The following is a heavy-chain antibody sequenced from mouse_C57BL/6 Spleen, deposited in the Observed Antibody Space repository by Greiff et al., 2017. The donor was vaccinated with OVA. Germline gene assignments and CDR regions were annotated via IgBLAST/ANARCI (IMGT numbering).Heavy chain of an antibody. Sequence: VQLQQSGPELVKPGASVKISCKASGYAFSSSWMNWVKQRPGKGLEWIGRIYPGDGDTNYNGKFKGKATLTADKSSSTAYMQLSSLTSEDSAVYFCARDALITTVVATPFAYWGQGTLVTVSA. CDR1: GYAFSSSW. V-gene: IGHV1-82*01. J-gene: IGHJ3*01. D-gene: IGHD1-1*01. CDR2: IYPGDGDT. CDR3: ARDALITTVVATPFAY.